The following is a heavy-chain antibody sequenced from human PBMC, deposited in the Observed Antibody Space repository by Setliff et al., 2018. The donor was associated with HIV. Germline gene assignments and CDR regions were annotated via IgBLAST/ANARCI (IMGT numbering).Heavy chain of an antibody. J-gene: IGHJ4*02. D-gene: IGHD3-22*01. Sequence: PSETLSLTCAVYGGSFSGYYWSWIRQPPGKGLEWIGEINHSGSTNYNPSLKSRVTISVDTSKNQFSLKLSSVTAADTAVYYCARHMLYDSSGYTHAYFDYWGQGTLVTVSS. CDR3: ARHMLYDSSGYTHAYFDY. V-gene: IGHV4-34*01. CDR1: GGSFSGYY. CDR2: INHSGST.